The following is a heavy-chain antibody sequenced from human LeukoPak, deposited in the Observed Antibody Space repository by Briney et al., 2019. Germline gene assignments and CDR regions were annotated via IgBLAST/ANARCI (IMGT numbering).Heavy chain of an antibody. V-gene: IGHV3-23*01. CDR3: AKGGSSWYYFDY. J-gene: IGHJ4*02. Sequence: HPGGSLRLSCAASGFTFSNYAISWVRQAPGKGLEWVSGITGSGGSTYYADSVKGRFTISRDNSKNTLYVQMNSLRAEDTAIYYCAKGGSSWYYFDYWGQGTLVTVSS. CDR1: GFTFSNYA. CDR2: ITGSGGST. D-gene: IGHD6-13*01.